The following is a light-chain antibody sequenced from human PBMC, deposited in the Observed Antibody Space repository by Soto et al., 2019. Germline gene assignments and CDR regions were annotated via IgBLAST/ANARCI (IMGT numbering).Light chain of an antibody. CDR1: ALPKQY. V-gene: IGLV3-25*03. J-gene: IGLJ1*01. Sequence: SYELTQPPSVSVSPGQMARITCSGDALPKQYAYWYQQKPGQAPVLLIYKNSERPSGIPERFSGSSSGTTVTVTISGVQAEDEADYYCQSADKSGTYVFGTGTKLTVL. CDR2: KNS. CDR3: QSADKSGTYV.